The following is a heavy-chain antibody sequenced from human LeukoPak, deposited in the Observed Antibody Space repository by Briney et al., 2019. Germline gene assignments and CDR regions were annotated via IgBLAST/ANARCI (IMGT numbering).Heavy chain of an antibody. Sequence: GASLRLSCAAAGFTVNNSWMACVRHAPGKGLEWVANMKEDGGETNHVACVEGRFTIYRDKTRNFMYLQMHSLTSHDTTMYICARDRVYYTFDYWGHGTLVTVSS. CDR3: ARDRVYYTFDY. CDR1: GFTVNNSW. V-gene: IGHV3-7*01. CDR2: MKEDGGET. D-gene: IGHD3-22*01. J-gene: IGHJ4*03.